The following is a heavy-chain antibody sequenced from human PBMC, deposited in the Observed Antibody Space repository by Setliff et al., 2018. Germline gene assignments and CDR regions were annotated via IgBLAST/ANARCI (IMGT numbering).Heavy chain of an antibody. CDR1: GLTLSHYW. Sequence: GGSLRLSCEGSGLTLSHYWMHWVRQGPGKGLVWVSYINFDGNSTNYADSVKGRFTISRDNAKNTVYLQLNRLRADDPAVYYCIRDWGEAGSTNAFDIWGQGTVVTVSS. CDR2: INFDGNST. J-gene: IGHJ3*02. CDR3: IRDWGEAGSTNAFDI. V-gene: IGHV3-74*01. D-gene: IGHD1-26*01.